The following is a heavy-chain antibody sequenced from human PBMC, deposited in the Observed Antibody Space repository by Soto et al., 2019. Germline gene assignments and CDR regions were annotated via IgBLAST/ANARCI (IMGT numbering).Heavy chain of an antibody. J-gene: IGHJ2*01. CDR2: INHSGCSS. CDR3: ARPQQWLGYWYFDY. V-gene: IGHV1-46*01. CDR1: RYTFPRYY. Sequence: ASVPVSRQACRYTFPRYYMHLVRQAPGQGLEWMGIINHSGCSSSYAQKSQGRVTLPRDTSTSTVYMELSSLSSEDTAVYYCARPQQWLGYWYFDYWGRGTLVTVSS. D-gene: IGHD6-19*01.